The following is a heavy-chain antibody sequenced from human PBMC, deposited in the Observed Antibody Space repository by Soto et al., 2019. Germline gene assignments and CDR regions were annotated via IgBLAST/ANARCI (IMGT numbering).Heavy chain of an antibody. CDR1: GGTFSSYT. V-gene: IGHV1-69*02. CDR3: AKVGRDDGYY. J-gene: IGHJ4*02. D-gene: IGHD1-26*01. Sequence: QVQLVQSGAEVKKPGSSVKVSCRASGGTFSSYTISWVRQAPGQGLEWMGRIIPIIAIANYAQKFQGRVTITADESTSTAYMELSSLRPEGTAVYYCAKVGRDDGYYWGQGTLVTVSS. CDR2: IIPIIAIA.